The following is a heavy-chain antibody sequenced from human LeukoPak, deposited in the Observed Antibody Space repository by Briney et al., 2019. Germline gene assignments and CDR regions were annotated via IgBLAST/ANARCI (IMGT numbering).Heavy chain of an antibody. V-gene: IGHV3-21*01. CDR1: GFTFSSYS. J-gene: IGHJ3*02. D-gene: IGHD3-9*01. Sequence: GGSLTLSCAASGFTFSSYSMNWVRQAPGKGLEWVSSISSSSSYIYYADSVKGRFTISRDNAKNSLYLQMNSLRAEDTAVYYCARDSYYDILTGYTRDAFDIWGQGTMVTVSS. CDR3: ARDSYYDILTGYTRDAFDI. CDR2: ISSSSSYI.